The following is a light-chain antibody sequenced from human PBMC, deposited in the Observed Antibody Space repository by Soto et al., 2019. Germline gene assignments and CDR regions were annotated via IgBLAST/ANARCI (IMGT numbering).Light chain of an antibody. J-gene: IGLJ3*02. Sequence: QTVVTQEPSLTVSPGGTVTLTCGSSTGCVTSGHFPYWIQQKPGQAPRTLIYNATHKQPWTPARFSGSLLGGRAALTLSGAQPDDEADYYFLLFLSPTRVFGGGPKLTVL. CDR3: LLFLSPTRV. CDR1: TGCVTSGHF. V-gene: IGLV7-46*01. CDR2: NAT.